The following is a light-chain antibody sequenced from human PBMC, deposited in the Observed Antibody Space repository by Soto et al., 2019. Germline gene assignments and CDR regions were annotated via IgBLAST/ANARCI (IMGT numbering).Light chain of an antibody. V-gene: IGKV2-30*01. Sequence: EVVLTQSPPSLPVTLGQPASMSCGSSQSLVYSDGNTYFHWFHQRPGQSPRRLIYKVSNRDSGVPDRFSDSGLCTDFTLKISGVEAEDVGIYYCMQGSHWPYTFGQGTKLES. CDR2: KVS. J-gene: IGKJ2*01. CDR1: QSLVYSDGNTY. CDR3: MQGSHWPYT.